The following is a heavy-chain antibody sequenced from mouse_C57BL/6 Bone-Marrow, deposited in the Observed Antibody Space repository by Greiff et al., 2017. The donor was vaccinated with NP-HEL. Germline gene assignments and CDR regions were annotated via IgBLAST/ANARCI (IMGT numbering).Heavy chain of an antibody. V-gene: IGHV1-82*01. CDR2: IYSGDGDT. J-gene: IGHJ2*01. CDR1: GYAFSSSW. Sequence: QVQLQQSGPELVKPGASVKISCKASGYAFSSSWMNWVKQRPGKGLEWIGRIYSGDGDTNYNGKFKGKATLTADKSSSTAYMQLSSLTSEDSAVYFCARSSPYYFDYWGQGTTLTVSS. D-gene: IGHD1-1*01. CDR3: ARSSPYYFDY.